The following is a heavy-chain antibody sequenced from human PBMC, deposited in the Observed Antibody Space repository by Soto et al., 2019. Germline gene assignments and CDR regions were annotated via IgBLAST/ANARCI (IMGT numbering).Heavy chain of an antibody. D-gene: IGHD3-22*01. CDR3: ARGLYYYDSSGYYH. V-gene: IGHV4-34*01. Sequence: SETLSLTCAVYGGSSSGYYWSWIRQPPGKGLEWIGEINHSGSTNYNPSLKSRVTISVDTSKNQFSLKLSSVTAADTAVYYCARGLYYYDSSGYYHWGQGTLGTVSS. J-gene: IGHJ5*02. CDR1: GGSSSGYY. CDR2: INHSGST.